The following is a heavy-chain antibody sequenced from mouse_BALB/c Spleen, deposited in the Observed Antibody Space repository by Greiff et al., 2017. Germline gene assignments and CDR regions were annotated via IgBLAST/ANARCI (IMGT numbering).Heavy chain of an antibody. Sequence: QVQLQQPGAELVKPGASVKLSCKASGYTFTSYWMHWVKQRPGQGLEWIGEINPSNGRTNYNEKFKSKATLTVDKSSSTAYMQRSSLTSEDSAVYYCARGMEVRPKDYYAMDYWGQGTLVTVSS. CDR1: GYTFTSYW. CDR2: INPSNGRT. D-gene: IGHD2-14*01. CDR3: ARGMEVRPKDYYAMDY. V-gene: IGHV1S81*02. J-gene: IGHJ4*01.